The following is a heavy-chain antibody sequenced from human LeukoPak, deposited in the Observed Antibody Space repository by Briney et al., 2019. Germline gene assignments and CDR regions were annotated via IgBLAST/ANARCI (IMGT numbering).Heavy chain of an antibody. CDR3: ARTLIAAVGASKNWLDP. CDR2: ISSTGRTI. Sequence: GGSLRLSCAGSGFTFSSHEMNWIRQAPGKGLEWVSYISSTGRTIYYADSVKGRFTISRDNDKNSLYLQMSSLRAEDTAVYYCARTLIAAVGASKNWLDPWGQGTLVSVSS. D-gene: IGHD6-13*01. V-gene: IGHV3-48*03. J-gene: IGHJ5*02. CDR1: GFTFSSHE.